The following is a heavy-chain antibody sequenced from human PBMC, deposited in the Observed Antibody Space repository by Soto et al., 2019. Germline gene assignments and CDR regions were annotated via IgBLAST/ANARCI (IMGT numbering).Heavy chain of an antibody. Sequence: QVQLVQSGAGVKKPGSSVKVSCKASGNNFNNYFINWVRQVPGQGLEWMGGINPMLRITQYRQQFQGRITVTADRATGTSYMELSGLRFEDTAVYYCAGAAPPRSGIYYGMDVWGQGTTITVSS. V-gene: IGHV1-69*17. CDR3: AGAAPPRSGIYYGMDV. CDR1: GNNFNNYF. CDR2: INPMLRIT. D-gene: IGHD2-15*01. J-gene: IGHJ6*02.